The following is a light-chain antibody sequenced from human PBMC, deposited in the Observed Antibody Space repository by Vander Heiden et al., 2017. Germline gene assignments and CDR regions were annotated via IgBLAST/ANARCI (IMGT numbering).Light chain of an antibody. Sequence: SYVLTQPPSVSLAPGKTARITCGGNNFGSKSVHWYQQKPGQAPVLVIYYDGDRPSGIPERFSGSNSWHTATLTISRVEAGDEADYYCQAWDSSSDQVVFGGGTKLTVL. J-gene: IGLJ2*01. CDR1: NFGSKS. V-gene: IGLV3-21*01. CDR3: QAWDSSSDQVV. CDR2: YDG.